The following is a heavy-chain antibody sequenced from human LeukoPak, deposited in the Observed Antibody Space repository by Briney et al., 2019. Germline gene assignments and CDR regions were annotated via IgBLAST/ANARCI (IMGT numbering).Heavy chain of an antibody. Sequence: GGSLRLSCAASGFSFSSHSLDWVRQAPGKGLEWVSSISSTSSYIYYADSVKGRFTISRDNARNSLYLQMDSLRAEDTAIYYCAGVGDYTDYAPDYSGLGTLVTVSS. D-gene: IGHD4-17*01. CDR1: GFSFSSHS. J-gene: IGHJ4*03. CDR3: AGVGDYTDYAPDY. V-gene: IGHV3-21*06. CDR2: ISSTSSYI.